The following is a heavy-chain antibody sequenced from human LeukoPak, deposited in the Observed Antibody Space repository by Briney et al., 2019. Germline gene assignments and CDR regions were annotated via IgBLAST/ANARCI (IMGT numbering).Heavy chain of an antibody. Sequence: SETLSLTRTVSGGSISSYYWSWIRQPPGKGLEWIGYIYYSGSTNYNPSLKSRVTISVDTSKNQFSLKLSSVTAADTAVYYCARVHSGYDSLDYWGQGTLVTVSS. CDR1: GGSISSYY. CDR3: ARVHSGYDSLDY. J-gene: IGHJ4*02. D-gene: IGHD5-12*01. V-gene: IGHV4-59*01. CDR2: IYYSGST.